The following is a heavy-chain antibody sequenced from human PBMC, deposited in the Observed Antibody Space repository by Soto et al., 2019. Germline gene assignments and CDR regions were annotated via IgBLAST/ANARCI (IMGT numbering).Heavy chain of an antibody. CDR3: TTNTERVYYYYYYGMDV. CDR1: GFTFSNAW. CDR2: IKSKTDGGTT. J-gene: IGHJ6*02. Sequence: PGGSLRLSCAASGFTFSNAWMSWVRQAPGKGLEWVGRIKSKTDGGTTDYAAPVKGRFTISRDDSKNTLYLQMNGLKTEDTAVYYCTTNTERVYYYYYYGMDVWGQGTTVTVSS. V-gene: IGHV3-15*01. D-gene: IGHD5-18*01.